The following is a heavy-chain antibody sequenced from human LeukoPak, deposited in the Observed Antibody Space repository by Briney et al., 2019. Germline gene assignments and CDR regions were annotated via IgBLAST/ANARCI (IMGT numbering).Heavy chain of an antibody. V-gene: IGHV3-74*01. CDR1: GFTFSNYW. D-gene: IGHD3-10*01. CDR3: AKDLHYGSADY. J-gene: IGHJ4*02. CDR2: INPDGSTT. Sequence: GGSLRLSCAASGFTFSNYWMHWVRHDPGKGLVWVSFINPDGSTTNYADSVKGRFTISRDNAKNALYLQMNSLRAEDTAVYYCAKDLHYGSADYWGQGTLVTVSS.